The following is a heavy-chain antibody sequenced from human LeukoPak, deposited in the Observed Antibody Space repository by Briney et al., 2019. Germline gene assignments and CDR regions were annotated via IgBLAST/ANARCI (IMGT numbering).Heavy chain of an antibody. CDR3: AGARHGDYRWDY. CDR1: GYSFTNYW. CDR2: IHSADSNT. V-gene: IGHV5-51*01. Sequence: KHGESLKISCKDSGYSFTNYWIGWVRQMPGKGLEWMGIIHSADSNTKYSPSFQGQVTISADKSISTAYLQWSGLKASDTAMYYCAGARHGDYRWDYWGQGTLVTVPS. J-gene: IGHJ4*02. D-gene: IGHD4-17*01.